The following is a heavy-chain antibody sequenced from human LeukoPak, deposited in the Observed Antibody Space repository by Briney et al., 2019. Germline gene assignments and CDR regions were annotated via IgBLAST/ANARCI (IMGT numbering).Heavy chain of an antibody. Sequence: GGSLRLSCAASGITFSSYGMSWVRQAPGKGLEWVSSISSTGGTTYYADSVKGRFTISRDNSKNTLYLQMNSLRAEDTAIYYCATYRQVLLPFESWGQGTLVTVSS. CDR1: GITFSSYG. CDR3: ATYRQVLLPFES. D-gene: IGHD2-8*02. V-gene: IGHV3-23*01. J-gene: IGHJ4*02. CDR2: ISSTGGTT.